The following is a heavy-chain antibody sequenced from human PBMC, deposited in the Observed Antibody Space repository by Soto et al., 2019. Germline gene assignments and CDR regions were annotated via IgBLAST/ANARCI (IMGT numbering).Heavy chain of an antibody. V-gene: IGHV1-69*13. Sequence: ASVKVSCKASGGTFSSYAISWGRQAPGQGLEWMGGIIPIFGTANYAQKFQGRVTITADESTSPAYMELSSLRSEDTAVYYCARVPGYGDYGFDYWGQGTLVTVSS. CDR1: GGTFSSYA. J-gene: IGHJ4*02. D-gene: IGHD4-17*01. CDR3: ARVPGYGDYGFDY. CDR2: IIPIFGTA.